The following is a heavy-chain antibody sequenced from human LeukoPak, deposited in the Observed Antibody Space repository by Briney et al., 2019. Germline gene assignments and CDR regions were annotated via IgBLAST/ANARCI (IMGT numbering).Heavy chain of an antibody. D-gene: IGHD2-21*01. V-gene: IGHV1-18*01. CDR3: ARGAYSVVEGHYYYFGMDV. CDR2: ISAYNGNT. CDR1: GYTFTSYG. Sequence: ASVKVSCKASGYTFTSYGISWVRQAPGQGLEWMGWISAYNGNTNYAQKLQGRVTMATDTSTSTAYMELRSLRSDDTAVYYCARGAYSVVEGHYYYFGMDVWGHGTTVAVSS. J-gene: IGHJ6*02.